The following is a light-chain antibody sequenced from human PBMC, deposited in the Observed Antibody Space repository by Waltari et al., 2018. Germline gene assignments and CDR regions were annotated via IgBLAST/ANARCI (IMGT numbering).Light chain of an antibody. CDR3: QQYNNWPPGT. J-gene: IGKJ1*01. Sequence: EIVMTQSPATLSVSPGERANLPCRASQSVSSNLAWYQQKPGQAPRLLIYGASTRATGIPARFSGSGSGTEFTLTISSLQSEDFAVYYCQQYNNWPPGTFGQGTKVEIK. CDR1: QSVSSN. CDR2: GAS. V-gene: IGKV3-15*01.